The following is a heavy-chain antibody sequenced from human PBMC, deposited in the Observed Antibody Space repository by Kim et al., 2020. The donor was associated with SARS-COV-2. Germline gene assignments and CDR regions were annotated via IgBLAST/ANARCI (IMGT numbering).Heavy chain of an antibody. J-gene: IGHJ6*02. V-gene: IGHV3-11*01. Sequence: GGSLRLSCAASGFTFSDYYMNWIRQAPGKGLEWVSYISSSGSTIYYADSVKGRFTISRDNTKNSLYLQMNSLRAEDTAVYYCARDRAALLGFKRYGMDVWGQGTTVTVSS. D-gene: IGHD6-6*01. CDR1: GFTFSDYY. CDR2: ISSSGSTI. CDR3: ARDRAALLGFKRYGMDV.